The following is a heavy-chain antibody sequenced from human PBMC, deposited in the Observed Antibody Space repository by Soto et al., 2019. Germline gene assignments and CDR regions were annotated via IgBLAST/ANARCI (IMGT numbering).Heavy chain of an antibody. Sequence: EVQLLESGGDLVQPGGSLRLSCAASGFTFSNYAMSWVRQAPGQGLEWVSLIRGSGGPTNYADSVKGRFTVSRDNSKNMLFLQMNSLRVEDTAVYYGVKDFRGGYDWTHDWGQGTLVTVSS. CDR2: IRGSGGPT. V-gene: IGHV3-23*01. CDR3: VKDFRGGYDWTHD. D-gene: IGHD5-12*01. CDR1: GFTFSNYA. J-gene: IGHJ4*02.